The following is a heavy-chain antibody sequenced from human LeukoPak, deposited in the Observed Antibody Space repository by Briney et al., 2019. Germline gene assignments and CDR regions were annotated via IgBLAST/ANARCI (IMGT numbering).Heavy chain of an antibody. CDR3: APHCGSGSWYFDY. CDR2: ISGSGGST. J-gene: IGHJ4*02. V-gene: IGHV3-23*01. D-gene: IGHD3-10*01. Sequence: GGSLRLSCAASGFTFSSYAMSWVRQAPGKGLEWVSAISGSGGSTYYADSVKGRFTISRDNSKNTLYLQMNSLRAEDTAVYYCAPHCGSGSWYFDYWGQGTLVTVSS. CDR1: GFTFSSYA.